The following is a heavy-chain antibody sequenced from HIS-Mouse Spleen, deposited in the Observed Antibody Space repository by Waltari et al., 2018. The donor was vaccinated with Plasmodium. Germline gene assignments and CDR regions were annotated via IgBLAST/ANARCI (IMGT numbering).Heavy chain of an antibody. CDR2: ISGSGGST. V-gene: IGHV3-23*01. CDR1: GFTFSSYA. CDR3: AKTIKYYDILTGYPFDY. J-gene: IGHJ4*02. Sequence: EVQLLESGGGLVQPGGSLRLSCAAYGFTFSSYALSWVRQAPGKGLEWVSAISGSGGSTYYADSVKGRFTISRDNSKNTLYLQMNSLRAEDTAVYYCAKTIKYYDILTGYPFDYWGQGTLVTVSS. D-gene: IGHD3-9*01.